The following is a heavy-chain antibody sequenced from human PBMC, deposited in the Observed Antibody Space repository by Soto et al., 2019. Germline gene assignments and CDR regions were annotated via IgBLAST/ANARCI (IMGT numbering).Heavy chain of an antibody. J-gene: IGHJ4*02. CDR2: MKPKTGDS. V-gene: IGHV1-8*01. D-gene: IGHD6-13*01. Sequence: GASVKVSCKASGYTFTTNDINWVRQASGQGPEWMGWMKPKTGDSGSAQEFQGRITMTRDTATSTAYMELSSLRSEDTAVYYCARGGPAAGFDLWGQGTLVTVSS. CDR1: GYTFTTND. CDR3: ARGGPAAGFDL.